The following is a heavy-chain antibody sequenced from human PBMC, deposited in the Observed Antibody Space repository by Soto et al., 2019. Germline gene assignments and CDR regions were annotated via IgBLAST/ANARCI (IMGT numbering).Heavy chain of an antibody. V-gene: IGHV3-30*18. CDR3: AKEVAGYGMDV. Sequence: QVQLVESGGGVVQPGRSLRLSCAASXXTFSXYGMHWVRQAPGKGLEWVAVISYDGSKKYYADSVKGRFTISRDNSKNTLYLQMNSLRAEDTAVYYCAKEVAGYGMDVWGQGTTVTVSS. J-gene: IGHJ6*02. CDR1: XXTFSXYG. CDR2: ISYDGSKK.